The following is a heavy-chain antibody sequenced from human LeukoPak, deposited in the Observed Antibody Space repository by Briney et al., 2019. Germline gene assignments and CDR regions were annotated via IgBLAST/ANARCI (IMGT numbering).Heavy chain of an antibody. Sequence: GASVKVSCKASGYTFTSFGITWVRRAPGQGLEWMGWISTYNGNTDYAQRLQGRVTMTTDTSTSTAYMELRSLRSDDTAAYYCARAGGAYCGGDCYSGYWGQGTLVTVSS. CDR1: GYTFTSFG. J-gene: IGHJ4*02. CDR2: ISTYNGNT. CDR3: ARAGGAYCGGDCYSGY. V-gene: IGHV1-18*01. D-gene: IGHD2-21*02.